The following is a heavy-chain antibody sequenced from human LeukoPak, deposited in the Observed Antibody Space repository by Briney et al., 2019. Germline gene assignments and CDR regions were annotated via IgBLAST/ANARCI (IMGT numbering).Heavy chain of an antibody. CDR1: GGSISSGGYY. Sequence: PSETLSLTCTVSGGSISSGGYYWSWIRQHPGKGLEXIGYIYYSGSTYYNPSLKSRVTISVDTSKNQFSLKLSSVTAADTAVYYCARDHGWFGEFYYYGMDVWGQGTTVTVSS. D-gene: IGHD3-10*01. CDR3: ARDHGWFGEFYYYGMDV. CDR2: IYYSGST. J-gene: IGHJ6*02. V-gene: IGHV4-31*03.